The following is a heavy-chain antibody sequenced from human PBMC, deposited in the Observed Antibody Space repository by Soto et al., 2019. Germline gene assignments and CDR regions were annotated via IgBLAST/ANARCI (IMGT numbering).Heavy chain of an antibody. D-gene: IGHD3-10*01. Sequence: SETLSLTCTVSGGSISSAAYYWSWIRQHPGKGLEWIGYISHSGSTYYTPSLKSRVIISADTSKNQFSLNLTSVTAADTAVYYCAREYAYGSNFFDCWGQGALVTVSS. J-gene: IGHJ4*02. CDR3: AREYAYGSNFFDC. V-gene: IGHV4-31*03. CDR2: ISHSGST. CDR1: GGSISSAAYY.